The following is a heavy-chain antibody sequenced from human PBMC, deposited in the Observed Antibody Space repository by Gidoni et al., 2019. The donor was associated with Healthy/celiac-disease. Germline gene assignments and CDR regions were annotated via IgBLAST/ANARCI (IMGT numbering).Heavy chain of an antibody. V-gene: IGHV1-69*01. CDR2: IIPIFGTA. Sequence: QVQLVQSVAEVKKPGSSVKVSCKASVDTFSSYAISWVRQAPGQGLEWMGGIIPIFGTANYAQKFQGRVTITADESTSTAYMELSSLRSEDTAVYYCARHCSGGSCSRNWFDPWGQGTLVTVSS. CDR1: VDTFSSYA. J-gene: IGHJ5*02. D-gene: IGHD2-15*01. CDR3: ARHCSGGSCSRNWFDP.